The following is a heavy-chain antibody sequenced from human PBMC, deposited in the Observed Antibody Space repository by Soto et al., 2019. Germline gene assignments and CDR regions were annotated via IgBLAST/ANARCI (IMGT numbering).Heavy chain of an antibody. V-gene: IGHV3-73*01. Sequence: PGGSLRLSCAASGFSFIGSAMHWVRQASGKGLEWVGRMRSRANSYATTYAESVKGRFTISRDDSKNTAYLQMNSLKTEDTAVYYCTTSANDKFVDYWGQGPLVTVSS. CDR3: TTSANDKFVDY. J-gene: IGHJ4*02. CDR2: MRSRANSYAT. CDR1: GFSFIGSA. D-gene: IGHD5-12*01.